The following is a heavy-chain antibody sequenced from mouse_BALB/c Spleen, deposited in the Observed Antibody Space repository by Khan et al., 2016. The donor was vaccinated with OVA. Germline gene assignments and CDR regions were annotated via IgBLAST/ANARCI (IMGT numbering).Heavy chain of an antibody. V-gene: IGHV1-7*01. CDR3: AGDRIDY. Sequence: QMQLEESGAELAKPGASVKMSCKASGYTFTSYWMHWIKQRPGQGLEWIGYINPTSGYTDYNQKFKDKATLTADKSSSTAYMQLSSLTSDDSAVYCCAGDRIDYWGQGTALTVSS. CDR1: GYTFTSYW. J-gene: IGHJ2*01. CDR2: INPTSGYT.